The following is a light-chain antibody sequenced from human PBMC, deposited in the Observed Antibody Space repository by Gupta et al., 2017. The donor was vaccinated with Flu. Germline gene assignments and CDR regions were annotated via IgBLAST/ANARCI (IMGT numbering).Light chain of an antibody. CDR1: QSVSSDY. J-gene: IGKJ1*01. CDR3: QQFGTSPWT. CDR2: AAS. V-gene: IGKV3-20*01. Sequence: EIVLTQSPGTLSLSPGERATLSCRASQSVSSDYLAWYQQKPGQAPRLLIYAASSRATGIPDRFSGSGSGTDFTLTISRLEPEDFAAYYCQQFGTSPWTFGHGTEVEIK.